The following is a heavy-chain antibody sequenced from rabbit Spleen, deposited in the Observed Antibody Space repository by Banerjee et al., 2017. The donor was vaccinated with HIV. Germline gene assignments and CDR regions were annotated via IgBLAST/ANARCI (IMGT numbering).Heavy chain of an antibody. Sequence: QSLEESGGDLVKPGASLTLTCTVSGFSFSSSYDMCWVRQAPGKRLEWISCIYGGSSGSTDYASCANCRFTISKTSSTTVTLQMTSLTAAATAAYFCSRYPNGCRSSVIYGMDLWGPGTLVTVS. CDR2: IYGGSSGST. V-gene: IGHV1S40*01. D-gene: IGHD1-1*01. CDR3: SRYPNGCRSSVIYGMDL. CDR1: GFSFSSSYD. J-gene: IGHJ6*01.